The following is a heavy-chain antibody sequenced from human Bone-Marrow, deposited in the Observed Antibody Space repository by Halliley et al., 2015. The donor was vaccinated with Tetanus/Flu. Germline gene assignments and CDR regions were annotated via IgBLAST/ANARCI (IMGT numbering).Heavy chain of an antibody. D-gene: IGHD1-1*01. V-gene: IGHV5-51*01. J-gene: IGHJ3*01. Sequence: GTRGPGDSDTRYSPAFQGQVTISVDKSIATAYLQWKSLKSSDSAIYYCARQSREDEWNAFDLWGQGTLVTVSS. CDR3: ARQSREDEWNAFDL. CDR2: RGPGDSDT.